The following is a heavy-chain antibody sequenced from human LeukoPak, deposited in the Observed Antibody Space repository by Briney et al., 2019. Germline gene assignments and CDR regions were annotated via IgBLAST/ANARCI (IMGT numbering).Heavy chain of an antibody. V-gene: IGHV4-39*07. D-gene: IGHD3-22*01. CDR2: IYYSGST. Sequence: SETLSLTCIVSGGSISSSSYYWGWIRQPPGKGLEWIGSIYYSGSTYYNPSLKSRVTISVDTSKNQFSLKLSSVTAADTAVYYCARVDGAYYYDSSGYYLDYWGQGTLVTVSS. J-gene: IGHJ4*02. CDR3: ARVDGAYYYDSSGYYLDY. CDR1: GGSISSSSYY.